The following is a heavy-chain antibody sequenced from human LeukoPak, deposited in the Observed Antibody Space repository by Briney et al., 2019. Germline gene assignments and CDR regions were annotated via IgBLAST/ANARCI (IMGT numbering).Heavy chain of an antibody. CDR3: ASLDIVATIPYYYYGMDV. D-gene: IGHD5-12*01. Sequence: GGSLRLSCAASGFTFSSYSMNWVRQAPGKGLEWVSSISSSSSYIYYADSVKGRFTISRDNAKNSLYLQMNSLRAEDTGVYYCASLDIVATIPYYYYGMDVWGKGTTVTVSS. V-gene: IGHV3-21*01. J-gene: IGHJ6*04. CDR2: ISSSSSYI. CDR1: GFTFSSYS.